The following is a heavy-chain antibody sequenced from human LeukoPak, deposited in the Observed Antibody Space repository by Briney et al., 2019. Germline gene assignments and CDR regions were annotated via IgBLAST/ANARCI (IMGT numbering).Heavy chain of an antibody. Sequence: GGSLRLSCAVSGFILSDYGMSWVRQAPGGGLEWVSAINGGDYDTYYADSVKGRFTISRDNSKSMLYLQMDSLRDDDTAIYYCAKAVRELLFPDYFDYWGQGILVTVSS. J-gene: IGHJ4*02. V-gene: IGHV3-23*01. CDR1: GFILSDYG. CDR3: AKAVRELLFPDYFDY. CDR2: INGGDYDT. D-gene: IGHD1-26*01.